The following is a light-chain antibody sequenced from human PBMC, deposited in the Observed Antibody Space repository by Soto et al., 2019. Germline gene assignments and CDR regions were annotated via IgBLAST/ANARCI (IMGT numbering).Light chain of an antibody. Sequence: EIVLTQSPGTLSLSPGERATLSYRASQSVSSSYLAWYQQKPGQAPRLLIYGASSRATGIPDRFSGSGSGTDFTLTISRLEPEDFAVYYCQQYGSSPLMYTFGQGTKLEIK. CDR2: GAS. J-gene: IGKJ2*01. CDR3: QQYGSSPLMYT. V-gene: IGKV3-20*01. CDR1: QSVSSSY.